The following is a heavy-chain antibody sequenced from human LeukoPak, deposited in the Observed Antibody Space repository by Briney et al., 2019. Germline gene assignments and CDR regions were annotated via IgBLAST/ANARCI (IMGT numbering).Heavy chain of an antibody. CDR2: IPASGPKT. Sequence: GGSLRLSCAASGFTFSSSAMGWVRRAPQKGLEWVSAIPASGPKTYYTGSVRGRFTISRDNSKNTVYLQMQSLRAEDTAVYYCVKEASKTFGIYTADYWGQGTLVTVSS. CDR1: GFTFSSSA. J-gene: IGHJ4*02. V-gene: IGHV3-23*01. CDR3: VKEASKTFGIYTADY. D-gene: IGHD3-16*01.